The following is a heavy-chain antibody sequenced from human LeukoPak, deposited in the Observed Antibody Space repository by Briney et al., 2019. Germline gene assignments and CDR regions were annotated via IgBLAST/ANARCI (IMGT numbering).Heavy chain of an antibody. CDR2: IYYSGST. V-gene: IGHV4-39*01. D-gene: IGHD2-2*02. CDR1: GGSISSSSYY. Sequence: SETLSLTCTVSGGSISSSSYYWGWIRQPPGKGLEWIGSIYYSGSTYYNPSLKSRVTISVDTSKNQFSLKLSSVTAADTAVYYCARQPPVPAAIFHFDYWGQGILVTVSS. J-gene: IGHJ4*02. CDR3: ARQPPVPAAIFHFDY.